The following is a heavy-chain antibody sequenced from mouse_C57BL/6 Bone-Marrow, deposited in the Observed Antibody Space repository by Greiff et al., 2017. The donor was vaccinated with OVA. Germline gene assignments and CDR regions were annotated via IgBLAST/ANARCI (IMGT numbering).Heavy chain of an antibody. CDR2: IYPRSGNT. CDR3: ARSLRQLRLQAWFAY. V-gene: IGHV1-81*01. D-gene: IGHD3-2*02. CDR1: GYTFTSYG. Sequence: QVHVKQSGAELARPGASVKLSCKASGYTFTSYGISWVKQRTGQGLEWIGEIYPRSGNTYYNEKFKGKATLTADKSSSTAYMELRSLTSEDSAVYFCARSLRQLRLQAWFAYWGQGTLVTVSA. J-gene: IGHJ3*01.